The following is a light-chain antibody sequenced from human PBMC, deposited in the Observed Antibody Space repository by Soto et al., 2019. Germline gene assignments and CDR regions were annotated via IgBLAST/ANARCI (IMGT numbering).Light chain of an antibody. CDR3: GTWDNSLGAPYV. Sequence: QSALTQPASVSGSPGQSITISCTGTSSDVGGYNYVSWYQQHPGKAPKLMIYDVSNRPSGVSNRFSGSKSGNTASLTISGLQAEDEADYYCGTWDNSLGAPYVFGTGTKVTVL. CDR2: DVS. V-gene: IGLV2-14*01. CDR1: SSDVGGYNY. J-gene: IGLJ1*01.